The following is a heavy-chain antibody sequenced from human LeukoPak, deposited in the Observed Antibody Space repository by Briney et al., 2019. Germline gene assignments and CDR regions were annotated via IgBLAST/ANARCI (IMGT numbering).Heavy chain of an antibody. V-gene: IGHV3-21*05. CDR3: ARVTTYGDYLDY. J-gene: IGHJ4*02. D-gene: IGHD4-17*01. CDR2: ISSSSSYT. CDR1: GFTFSSYA. Sequence: GGSLRLSCTASGFTFSSYAMNWVRQAPGKGLEWVSYISSSSSYTNYADSVKGRFTISRDNAKNSLYLQMNSLRAEDTAVYYCARVTTYGDYLDYWGQGTLVTVSS.